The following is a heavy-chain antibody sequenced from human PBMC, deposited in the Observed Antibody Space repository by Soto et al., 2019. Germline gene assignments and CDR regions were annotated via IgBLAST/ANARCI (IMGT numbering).Heavy chain of an antibody. D-gene: IGHD6-13*01. CDR3: ARRIAGGGSNWFDP. CDR1: GDNISSNSAA. Sequence: SQTLSLTCAISGDNISSNSAAWNWIRQPPSRGLEWLGRTYYRSRWSSDYAESVKGRITINPDTSKNQFSLLLNSLTPEDTAVYFCARRIAGGGSNWFDPWGQGTQVTVSS. CDR2: TYYRSRWSS. J-gene: IGHJ5*02. V-gene: IGHV6-1*01.